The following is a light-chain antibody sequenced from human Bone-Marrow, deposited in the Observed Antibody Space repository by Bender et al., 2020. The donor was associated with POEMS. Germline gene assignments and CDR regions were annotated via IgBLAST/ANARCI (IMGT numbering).Light chain of an antibody. CDR2: EVS. Sequence: QSVLTQPPSVSGSPGQSITISCTGTSSDVGSYDRVSWYQQPPGTAPKLMIYEVSSRPSGVPDRFSGSKSGNTASLTISGLQAADEADYYCCSYAGSGAGVFGTGTKVTVL. CDR1: SSDVGSYDR. CDR3: CSYAGSGAGV. V-gene: IGLV2-18*02. J-gene: IGLJ1*01.